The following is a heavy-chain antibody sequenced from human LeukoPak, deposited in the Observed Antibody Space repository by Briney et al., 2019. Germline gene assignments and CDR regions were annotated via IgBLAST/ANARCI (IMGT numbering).Heavy chain of an antibody. Sequence: GASVKVSCKASGFVFTSYGFTWARQAPGQGLEWMGWISANDGKTRYSEKHQGRVTMSTDTVTSTAYMELRSLRSDDTAVYYCARELHVERDDYWGQGTLVTVSS. CDR1: GFVFTSYG. V-gene: IGHV1-18*01. J-gene: IGHJ4*02. D-gene: IGHD1-1*01. CDR2: ISANDGKT. CDR3: ARELHVERDDY.